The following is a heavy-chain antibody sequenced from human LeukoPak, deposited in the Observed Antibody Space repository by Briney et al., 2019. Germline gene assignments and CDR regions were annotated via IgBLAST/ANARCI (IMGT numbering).Heavy chain of an antibody. V-gene: IGHV3-15*01. J-gene: IGHJ4*02. CDR2: IKSRDDGLTT. CDR1: GFTFTKAW. Sequence: GGSLRLSCAASGFTFTKAWMNGVRQAPGKALEWVGRIKSRDDGLTTDYAAPVKGRFTISRDDSKNTLYLQISSLNTEDTAVYYCVTDAATIAAGGTGPYWGQGTLVTVSS. D-gene: IGHD6-13*01. CDR3: VTDAATIAAGGTGPY.